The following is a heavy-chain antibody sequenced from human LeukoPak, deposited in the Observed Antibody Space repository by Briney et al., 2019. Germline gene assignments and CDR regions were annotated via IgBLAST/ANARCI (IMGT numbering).Heavy chain of an antibody. J-gene: IGHJ3*02. CDR2: ITGTGGST. Sequence: GGSLRLSCAASGFTLTSYAMSWVRQAPGKGLEWVSAITGTGGSTYYAASVKGRFTVSRDNSENTLYLQMSSLRAEDTAMYYCAKVRDTRDWYKDAFDIWGQGTRVTVSS. CDR3: AKVRDTRDWYKDAFDI. CDR1: GFTLTSYA. V-gene: IGHV3-23*01. D-gene: IGHD6-19*01.